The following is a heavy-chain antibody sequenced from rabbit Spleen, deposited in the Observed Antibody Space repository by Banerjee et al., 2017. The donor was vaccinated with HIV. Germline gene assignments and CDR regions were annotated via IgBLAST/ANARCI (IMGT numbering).Heavy chain of an antibody. CDR1: GIDLISNA. D-gene: IGHD1-1*01. J-gene: IGHJ6*01. CDR2: IYPVFGIT. V-gene: IGHV1S45*01. Sequence: QEQLKETGGGLVQPGGSLTLSCKASGIDLISNAMSWVRQAPGKGLEWIGDIYPVFGITNYANWAKGRFTISKTSSTTVTLQMTSLTAADTATYFCARDTSSSFSSYGMDLWGPGTLVTVS. CDR3: ARDTSSSFSSYGMDL.